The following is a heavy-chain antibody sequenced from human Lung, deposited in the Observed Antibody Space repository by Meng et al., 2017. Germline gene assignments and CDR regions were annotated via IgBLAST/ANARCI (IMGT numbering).Heavy chain of an antibody. CDR2: INHSGST. D-gene: IGHD4-11*01. CDR3: ARGPTTMAHDFDY. Sequence: QRWRAGLLKPSETLSLTCVVSGGSFSDYYWSWIRQPPGKGLEWIGEINHSGSTNYNPSLESRATISVDTSQNNLSLKLSSVTAADSAVYYCARGPTTMAHDFDYWGQGTLVTVSS. J-gene: IGHJ4*02. CDR1: GGSFSDYY. V-gene: IGHV4-34*01.